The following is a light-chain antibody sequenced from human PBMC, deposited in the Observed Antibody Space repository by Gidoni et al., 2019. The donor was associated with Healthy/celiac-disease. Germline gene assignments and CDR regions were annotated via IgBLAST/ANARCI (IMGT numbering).Light chain of an antibody. Sequence: SYELTQPLSVSVSPGQTARITCSGDALPKQYAYWYQQKPGQPPVLVIYKDSERPSGIPERVSGSSSGTTVTLTISGVQAEDEADYYCQSADSSGTYHVVFGGGTKLTVL. CDR3: QSADSSGTYHVV. CDR2: KDS. CDR1: ALPKQY. V-gene: IGLV3-25*03. J-gene: IGLJ2*01.